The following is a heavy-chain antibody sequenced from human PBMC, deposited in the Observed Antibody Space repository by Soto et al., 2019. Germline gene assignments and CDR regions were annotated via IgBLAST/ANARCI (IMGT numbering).Heavy chain of an antibody. Sequence: SETLSLTCTFSGGSISSSSFFLTWVRQSPGKGLEWIGSINYSGTTYYTSSLRSRVTISVDTSKNQFSLKLNSVTAADTAVYYCARDLWGYCGTDCYPLDVWGQGTTVTVSS. CDR1: GGSISSSSFF. J-gene: IGHJ6*02. CDR2: INYSGTT. V-gene: IGHV4-39*07. CDR3: ARDLWGYCGTDCYPLDV. D-gene: IGHD2-21*02.